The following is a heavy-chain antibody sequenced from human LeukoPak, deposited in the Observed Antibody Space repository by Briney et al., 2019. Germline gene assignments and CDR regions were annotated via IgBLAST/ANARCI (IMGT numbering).Heavy chain of an antibody. Sequence: GGSLRLSCAASGFTFSTYWTTWVRQAPGKGPEWVANIKEDGSATYYVDSVKGRFTISRDNAKKSLYLQMNSLRAEDTAVYYCARDSPGYLAYDSWGQGTLVTVSS. J-gene: IGHJ4*02. CDR3: ARDSPGYLAYDS. D-gene: IGHD1-1*01. V-gene: IGHV3-7*04. CDR2: IKEDGSAT. CDR1: GFTFSTYW.